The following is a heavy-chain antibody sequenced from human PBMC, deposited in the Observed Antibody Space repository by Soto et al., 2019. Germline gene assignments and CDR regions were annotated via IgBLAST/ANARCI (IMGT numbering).Heavy chain of an antibody. CDR2: IDWDDDK. CDR3: ARTTYNWNDESYYYGMDV. CDR1: GFSLSTSGMC. V-gene: IGHV2-70*01. D-gene: IGHD1-1*01. Sequence: GSGPTLVNPTQTLTLTCTFSGFSLSTSGMCVSWIRQPPGKALEWLALIDWDDDKYHSTSLKTRLTISKDTSKNQVVLTMTNMDPVDTATYYCARTTYNWNDESYYYGMDVWGQGTTVTVSS. J-gene: IGHJ6*02.